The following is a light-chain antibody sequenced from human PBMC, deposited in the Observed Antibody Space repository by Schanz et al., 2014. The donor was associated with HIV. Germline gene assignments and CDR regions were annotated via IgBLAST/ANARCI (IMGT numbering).Light chain of an antibody. CDR2: AAS. CDR3: QKYNSAPLT. CDR1: QGMSND. J-gene: IGKJ4*01. V-gene: IGKV1-27*01. Sequence: DIQLTQSPSSLSASVGDRVTITCRASQGMSNDLAWYQQKPGKVPKLLSYAASTLQSGVPSRFSGSGSGTDFTLTISSLQPEDVATYYCQKYNSAPLTFGGGTKVEIK.